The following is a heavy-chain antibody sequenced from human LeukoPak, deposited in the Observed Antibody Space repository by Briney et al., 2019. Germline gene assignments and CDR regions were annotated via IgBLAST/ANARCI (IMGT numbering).Heavy chain of an antibody. J-gene: IGHJ2*01. D-gene: IGHD2-2*01. V-gene: IGHV3-66*02. CDR3: ARDGEYCSSPSCYPWGYFDL. Sequence: GGSLRLSCAASGFTVSSNYMSWVRQAPGKGLEWVSAIYSGGSTYYADSVKGRFTISRDNSKNTLYLQMNRLRAEDTAVYYCARDGEYCSSPSCYPWGYFDLWGRGALVTVSS. CDR1: GFTVSSNY. CDR2: IYSGGST.